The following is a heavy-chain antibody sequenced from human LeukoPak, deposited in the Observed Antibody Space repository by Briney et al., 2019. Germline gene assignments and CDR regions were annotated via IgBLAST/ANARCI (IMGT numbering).Heavy chain of an antibody. CDR3: AKDMEVGGSRGAAFDY. CDR2: ITWNSDNI. CDR1: GFTFDDYA. V-gene: IGHV3-9*03. Sequence: GGSLRLSCAASGFTFDDYAMHWVRQAPGKGLEWVSGITWNSDNIEYADSVKGRFTISRDNAKNSLYLQMNSLRAEDMALYYCAKDMEVGGSRGAAFDYWGQGTLVTVSS. J-gene: IGHJ4*02. D-gene: IGHD2-15*01.